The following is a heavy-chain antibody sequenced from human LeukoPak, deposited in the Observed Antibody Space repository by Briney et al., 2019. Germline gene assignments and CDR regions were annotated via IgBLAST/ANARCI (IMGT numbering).Heavy chain of an antibody. Sequence: GGSLRLSCAASGFTFSDYYMSWIRQAPGKGLEWVSYISSSGSTIYYADSVKGRFTISRDNAKNSLHLQMNSLRAEDTAVYYCARDQGPYYDFWSGTNQNYGMDVWGQGTTVTVSS. CDR3: ARDQGPYYDFWSGTNQNYGMDV. J-gene: IGHJ6*02. CDR1: GFTFSDYY. CDR2: ISSSGSTI. V-gene: IGHV3-11*01. D-gene: IGHD3-3*01.